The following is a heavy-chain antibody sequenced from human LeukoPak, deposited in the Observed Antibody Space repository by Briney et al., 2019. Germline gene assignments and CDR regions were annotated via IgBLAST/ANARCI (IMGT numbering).Heavy chain of an antibody. CDR2: ISGSCGST. CDR1: GFTFSSYA. J-gene: IGHJ4*02. V-gene: IGHV3-23*01. Sequence: GGSLRLSCAASGFTFSSYAMSWVRQAPGKGLEWVSAISGSCGSTYYADSVKGRFTISRDNSKNTLYLQMNSLRAEDTAVYYCAKSGLQFLYFDYWGQGTLVTVSS. D-gene: IGHD5-24*01. CDR3: AKSGLQFLYFDY.